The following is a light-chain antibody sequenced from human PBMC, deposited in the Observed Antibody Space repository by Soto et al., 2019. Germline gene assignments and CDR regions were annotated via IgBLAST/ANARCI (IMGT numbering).Light chain of an antibody. CDR3: QQTSAAPFT. CDR1: RNINTY. V-gene: IGKV1-39*01. CDR2: GAS. J-gene: IGKJ3*01. Sequence: DIQMAQSPSSLSASVGDTITITCRASRNINTYLNWYQQKPGKAPKLLIFGASSLQSGVPSRFSGSGSRTDFTLTINSLQPEDFATYCCQQTSAAPFTFGPGTKV.